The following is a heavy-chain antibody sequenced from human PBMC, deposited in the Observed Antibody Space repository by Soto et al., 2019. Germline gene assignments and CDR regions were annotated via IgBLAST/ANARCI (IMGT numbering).Heavy chain of an antibody. CDR3: AKASNDFLSGYYKGWFVL. CDR2: IDWNSGSI. V-gene: IGHV3-9*01. Sequence: QPGGSLRLSCVASGFSIDSYAMHWVRLAPGKGLEWVSGIDWNSGSIGYADSVKGRSTISRDNAKNSLYLQVNSLRSEDTALYYCAKASNDFLSGYYKGWFVLWGQGTQVTVSS. D-gene: IGHD3-3*01. J-gene: IGHJ5*02. CDR1: GFSIDSYA.